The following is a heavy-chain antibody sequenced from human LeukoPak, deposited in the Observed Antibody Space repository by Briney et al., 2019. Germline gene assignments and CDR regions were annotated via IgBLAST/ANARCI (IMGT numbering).Heavy chain of an antibody. D-gene: IGHD1-26*01. CDR2: INPSGGPT. CDR1: EDTFTRYH. J-gene: IGHJ5*02. V-gene: IGHV1-46*01. CDR3: ARTLSGWLDP. Sequence: ASVKVSCKASEDTFTRYHIHWVRQAPGQGLEWMGIINPSGGPTTYAQKFQGRVTMTGDTSTSTIYMEMSSLTSEDTAVYYCARTLSGWLDPRGQGTLVTVSS.